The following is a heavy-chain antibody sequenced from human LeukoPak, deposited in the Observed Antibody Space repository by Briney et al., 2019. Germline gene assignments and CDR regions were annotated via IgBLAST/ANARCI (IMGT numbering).Heavy chain of an antibody. CDR1: GGSISSYY. CDR2: IYYSGST. J-gene: IGHJ3*02. Sequence: SETLSLTCTVSGGSISSYYWSWIRQPPGKGLEWIGYIYYSGSTNHNPSLKSRVTITVDTSKNQFSLKLSSVTAADTAVYYCARVTTQDAFDIWGQGTMVTVSS. CDR3: ARVTTQDAFDI. D-gene: IGHD1-14*01. V-gene: IGHV4-59*01.